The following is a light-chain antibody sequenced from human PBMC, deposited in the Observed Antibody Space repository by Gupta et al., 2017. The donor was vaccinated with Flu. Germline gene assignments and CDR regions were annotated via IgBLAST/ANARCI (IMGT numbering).Light chain of an antibody. V-gene: IGKV1-5*03. Sequence: GDRVTIACRASQSISSWLAWYQQKPGKAPKLLIYKASSLEGGVPSRFRGSGSGTEFTLTISSLQPDDFATYYCQQYSRYSPRFGPGTKVYFK. CDR1: QSISSW. J-gene: IGKJ3*01. CDR3: QQYSRYSPR. CDR2: KAS.